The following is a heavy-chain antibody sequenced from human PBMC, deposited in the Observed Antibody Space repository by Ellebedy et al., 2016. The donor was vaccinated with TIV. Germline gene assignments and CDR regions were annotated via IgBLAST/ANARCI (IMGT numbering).Heavy chain of an antibody. CDR2: IIPIFGTA. J-gene: IGHJ3*02. Sequence: AASVKVSCKDSGYTFTSYAIRWVRQAPGQGLEWMGGIIPIFGTANYAQKFQGRVTITADESTSTAYMELSSLRSEDTAVYYCARDDTTDAFDIWGQGTMVTVSS. CDR1: GYTFTSYA. D-gene: IGHD1-26*01. V-gene: IGHV1-69*13. CDR3: ARDDTTDAFDI.